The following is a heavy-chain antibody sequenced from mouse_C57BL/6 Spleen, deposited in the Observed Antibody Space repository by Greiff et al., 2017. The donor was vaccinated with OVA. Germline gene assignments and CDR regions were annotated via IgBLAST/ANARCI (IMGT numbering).Heavy chain of an antibody. J-gene: IGHJ2*01. V-gene: IGHV5-16*01. CDR2: INYDGSST. CDR3: AREGDSTRGFDY. CDR1: GFTFSDYY. Sequence: EVQVVESEGGLVQPGSSMKLSCTASGFTFSDYYMAWVRQVPEKGLEWVANINYDGSSTYYLDSLKSRFIISRDNAKNILYLQMSSLKSEDTATYYCAREGDSTRGFDYWGQGTTLTVSS. D-gene: IGHD1-1*01.